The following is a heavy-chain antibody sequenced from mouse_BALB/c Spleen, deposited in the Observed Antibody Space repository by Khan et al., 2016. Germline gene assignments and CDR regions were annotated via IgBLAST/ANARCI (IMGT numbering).Heavy chain of an antibody. Sequence: QVQLQQSGAELVRPGTSVKVSCKASGYAFTNYLIEWVKQRPGQGLEWIGVINPGSGGTNYNEKFKGKATLTAAKSYSTAYMQLSSLTSDDSAVYFCARAGAPYYYAMDYWGQGTSVTVSS. CDR1: GYAFTNYL. CDR3: ARAGAPYYYAMDY. V-gene: IGHV1-54*03. CDR2: INPGSGGT. J-gene: IGHJ4*01. D-gene: IGHD3-1*01.